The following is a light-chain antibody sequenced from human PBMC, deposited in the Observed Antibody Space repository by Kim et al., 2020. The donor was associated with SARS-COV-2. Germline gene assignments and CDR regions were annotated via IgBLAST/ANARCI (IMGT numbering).Light chain of an antibody. J-gene: IGKJ4*01. Sequence: DIQMTQSPSYLSASVGDRVTITCRASQSISSYLNWYQQKPGKAPKLLIYAASSLQSGVPSRFSGSGSGTDFTLTISSLQPEDFATYYCQQSYSTPLVTFGGGTKVDIK. V-gene: IGKV1-39*01. CDR3: QQSYSTPLVT. CDR2: AAS. CDR1: QSISSY.